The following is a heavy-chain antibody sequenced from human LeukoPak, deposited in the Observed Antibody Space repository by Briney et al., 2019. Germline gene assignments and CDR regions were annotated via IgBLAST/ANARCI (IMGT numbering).Heavy chain of an antibody. CDR2: IKQDGRET. Sequence: GGSLRLSCAASGFTFSRHYMSWVRQGPGKGLEWVANIKQDGRETFYVDSVKGRFTVSRDNAKNSLYLQMNSLRAEDTAVYYCARDRRSGYYMDVWGKGTTVTVSS. CDR3: ARDRRSGYYMDV. J-gene: IGHJ6*03. V-gene: IGHV3-7*01. D-gene: IGHD3-3*01. CDR1: GFTFSRHY.